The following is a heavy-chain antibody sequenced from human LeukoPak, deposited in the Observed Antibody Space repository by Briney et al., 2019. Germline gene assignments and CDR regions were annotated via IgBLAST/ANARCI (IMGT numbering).Heavy chain of an antibody. Sequence: SQTLSLTCATSGDSVSSNSAAWNWIRQSPSRGLEWLGRTYYRSKWYNDYAVSVKSRITINPDTSKNRFSLQLNSVTPEDTAVYYCARDHGIAVAALDYWGQGTLVTVSS. CDR2: TYYRSKWYN. V-gene: IGHV6-1*01. CDR1: GDSVSSNSAA. J-gene: IGHJ4*02. D-gene: IGHD6-19*01. CDR3: ARDHGIAVAALDY.